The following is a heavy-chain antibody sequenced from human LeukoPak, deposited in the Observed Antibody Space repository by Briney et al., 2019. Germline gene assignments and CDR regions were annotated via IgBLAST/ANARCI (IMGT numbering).Heavy chain of an antibody. Sequence: SETLSLTCTVSGGSISSSSYYWGWIRQPPGKGLEWIGSIYYSGSTYYNPSLKSRVTISVDTSKNQFSLKLSSVTAADTAVYYCARRGRIYYGSGSYYTPYWYFDLWGRGTLATVSS. CDR2: IYYSGST. J-gene: IGHJ2*01. D-gene: IGHD3-10*01. CDR3: ARRGRIYYGSGSYYTPYWYFDL. V-gene: IGHV4-39*01. CDR1: GGSISSSSYY.